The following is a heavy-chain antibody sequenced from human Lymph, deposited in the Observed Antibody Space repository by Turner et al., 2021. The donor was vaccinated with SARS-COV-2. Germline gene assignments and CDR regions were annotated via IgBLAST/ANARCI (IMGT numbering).Heavy chain of an antibody. CDR2: IYYSGST. CDR1: GGSISSSSYY. Sequence: QLQLQESGPGLVKPSETLSLTCTVSGGSISSSSYYWGWIRQPPGKGLEWIGSIYYSGSTYYNPSLKSRVTISVDTSKNQFSLKLSSVTAADTAVYYCVRAPFIIVLMMYASGYFDNWGQGTLVTVSS. D-gene: IGHD2-8*01. CDR3: VRAPFIIVLMMYASGYFDN. J-gene: IGHJ4*02. V-gene: IGHV4-39*01.